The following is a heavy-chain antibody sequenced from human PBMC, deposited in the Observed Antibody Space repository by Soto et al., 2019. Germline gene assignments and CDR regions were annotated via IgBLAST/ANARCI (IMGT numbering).Heavy chain of an antibody. Sequence: TLSLTCTVSGGSISSPFYYWSWIRQHPGKGLEWIGYIYYSGGTYYNPSLKSRVTMSVDTSKNQFSLKLSSVTAADTAVYYCAGVGDFWSGPSYYNLDVWGQGTTVTVSS. D-gene: IGHD3-3*01. CDR3: AGVGDFWSGPSYYNLDV. J-gene: IGHJ6*02. CDR1: GGSISSPFYY. V-gene: IGHV4-31*03. CDR2: IYYSGGT.